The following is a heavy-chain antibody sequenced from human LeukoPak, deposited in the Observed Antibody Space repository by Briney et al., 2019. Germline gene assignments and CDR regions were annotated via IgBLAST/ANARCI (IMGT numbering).Heavy chain of an antibody. D-gene: IGHD2-2*01. CDR3: VRDCSTTSCWAY. V-gene: IGHV3-7*01. CDR2: IKEDGSEK. CDR1: GFTFSSYW. J-gene: IGHJ4*02. Sequence: GGSLRLSCAASGFTFSSYWMSWVRQAPGRGLEWVANIKEDGSEKYYVASVRGRFTISRDNAKNSLYLQMNSLRAEDTAVYYCVRDCSTTSCWAYWGQGTLVTVSS.